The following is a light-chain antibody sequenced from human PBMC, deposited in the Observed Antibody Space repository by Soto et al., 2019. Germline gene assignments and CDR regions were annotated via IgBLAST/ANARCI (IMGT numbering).Light chain of an antibody. Sequence: DIQMTQSPSSVFASVGDRVTITCRASQGIRSWLAWYQQKAGKAPKLLIYAASSLQSGVPSRFSGSGSGTDFTLTISSLQPEDFATYYCQQANSFPRTFGQGTKVEIK. CDR3: QQANSFPRT. CDR2: AAS. J-gene: IGKJ1*01. CDR1: QGIRSW. V-gene: IGKV1-12*01.